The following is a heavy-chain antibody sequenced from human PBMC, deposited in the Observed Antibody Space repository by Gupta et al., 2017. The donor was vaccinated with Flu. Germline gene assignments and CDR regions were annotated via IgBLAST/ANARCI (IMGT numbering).Heavy chain of an antibody. CDR3: ASSIAAAGTSHYYYGMDV. Sequence: QVQLQESGPGLVKPSQTLSLTCTVSGGSISSGSYYWSWIRQPAGKGLEWIGRIYTSGSTNYNPSLKSRVTISVDTSKNQFSLKLSSVTAADTAVYYCASSIAAAGTSHYYYGMDVWGQGTTVTVSS. J-gene: IGHJ6*02. CDR2: IYTSGST. V-gene: IGHV4-61*02. D-gene: IGHD6-13*01. CDR1: GGSISSGSYY.